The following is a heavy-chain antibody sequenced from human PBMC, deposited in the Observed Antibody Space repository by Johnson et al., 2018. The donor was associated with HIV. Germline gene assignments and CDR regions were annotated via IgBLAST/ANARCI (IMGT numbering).Heavy chain of an antibody. CDR1: GFTFSDYY. V-gene: IGHV3-11*01. Sequence: VQVVESGGGLVKPGGSLRLSCATSGFTFSDYYINWIRQAPGKGLEWVSYISGSSSIIYYADSVKGRFTISRDNSKNTLYLQMNSLRVEDTAVYYCARDGPYYLSPRDAFEIWGQGTMVTVSS. CDR2: ISGSSSII. CDR3: ARDGPYYLSPRDAFEI. D-gene: IGHD3-22*01. J-gene: IGHJ3*02.